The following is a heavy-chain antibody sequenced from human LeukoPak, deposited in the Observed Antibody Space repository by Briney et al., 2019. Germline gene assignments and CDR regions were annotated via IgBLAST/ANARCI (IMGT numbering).Heavy chain of an antibody. CDR2: IIPIFGKA. V-gene: IGHV1-69*01. CDR1: GGTFSSYA. J-gene: IGHJ6*03. CDR3: ARTTVNNPYMDV. Sequence: SVKVSCKASGGTFSSYAISWVRQAPEQGLEWMGGIIPIFGKANYAQKFQGRVTITADESTSTAYMELSSLRSEDTAVYYCARTTVNNPYMDVWGKGTTVTVSS. D-gene: IGHD4-17*01.